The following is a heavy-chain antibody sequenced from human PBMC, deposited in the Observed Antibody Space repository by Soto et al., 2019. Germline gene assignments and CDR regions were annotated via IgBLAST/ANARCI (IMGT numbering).Heavy chain of an antibody. J-gene: IGHJ3*02. D-gene: IGHD6-19*01. CDR1: GFTFSGSA. CDR3: TRHLGIAVADDAFDI. V-gene: IGHV3-73*01. Sequence: GGSLRLSCAASGFTFSGSAMHWVRQASGKGLEWVGRIRSKANSYATAYAASVKGRFTISRDDSKNTAYLQMNSLKTEDTAVYYCTRHLGIAVADDAFDIWGQGTMVTVSS. CDR2: IRSKANSYAT.